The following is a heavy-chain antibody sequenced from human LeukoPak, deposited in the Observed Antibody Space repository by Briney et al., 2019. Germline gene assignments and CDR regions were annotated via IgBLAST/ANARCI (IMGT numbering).Heavy chain of an antibody. Sequence: SETLSLTCTVSGDSIRSYYWNWIRQPPGKGLEWIGSIFYSGSTHYNPSLKSRVIISVDTSKSQFSLKLSSVTAADTAVYYCTSTMTSLYNWFAPWGQGTLVTVSS. CDR3: TSTMTSLYNWFAP. CDR2: IFYSGST. J-gene: IGHJ5*02. CDR1: GDSIRSYY. V-gene: IGHV4-59*01. D-gene: IGHD4-17*01.